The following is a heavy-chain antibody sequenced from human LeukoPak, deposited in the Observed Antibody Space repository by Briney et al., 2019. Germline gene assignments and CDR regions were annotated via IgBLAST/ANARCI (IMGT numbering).Heavy chain of an antibody. J-gene: IGHJ1*01. V-gene: IGHV3-21*01. CDR2: ISSSSTYI. CDR3: AKDPPSFHH. Sequence: GGSLRLSCAASGFTFNNYNMNWVCQAPGKGLEWVSSISSSSTYIYYADSVKGRFTISRDNAKNSLYLQMNSLRAEDTAIYYCAKDPPSFHHWGQGTLVTVSS. CDR1: GFTFNNYN.